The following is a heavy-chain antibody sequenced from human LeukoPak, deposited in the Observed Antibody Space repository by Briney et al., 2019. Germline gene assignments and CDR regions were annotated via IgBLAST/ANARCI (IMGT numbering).Heavy chain of an antibody. CDR2: INHSGST. J-gene: IGHJ3*02. V-gene: IGHV4-34*01. D-gene: IGHD2-21*02. Sequence: SETLSLTCAVYGGSFSGYYWSWIRQPPGKGLEWIGEINHSGSTNYNPSLKSRVTISVDTSKNQFSLKLSSVTAADMAVYYCARGRVPYCGGDCYAFDIWGQGTMVTVSS. CDR3: ARGRVPYCGGDCYAFDI. CDR1: GGSFSGYY.